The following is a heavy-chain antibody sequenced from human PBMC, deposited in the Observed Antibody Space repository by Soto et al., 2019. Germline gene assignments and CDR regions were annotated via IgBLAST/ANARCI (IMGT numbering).Heavy chain of an antibody. V-gene: IGHV4-34*01. J-gene: IGHJ4*02. CDR2: INHSGST. D-gene: IGHD3-22*01. CDR3: ARGGQSKDSSGCDY. CDR1: GVSFSGYY. Sequence: ETLSLTCAVHGVSFSGYYWSWIRQPPGKGLEWIGEINHSGSTNYNPSLKSRVTISVDTSKNQFSLKLSSVTAADTAVYYCARGGQSKDSSGCDYWGQGTLVTSPQ.